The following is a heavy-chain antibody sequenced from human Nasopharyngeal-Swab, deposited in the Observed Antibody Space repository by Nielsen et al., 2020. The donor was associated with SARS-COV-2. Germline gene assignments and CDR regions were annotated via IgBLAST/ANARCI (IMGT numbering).Heavy chain of an antibody. J-gene: IGHJ3*02. Sequence: WIRQPPGKGLEWIGCINYSGSTYYNPSLKSRVTISVDTSKNEFSLKLTSVTAADTAVFYCARFGVFDAFDIWGQGTMVTVSS. D-gene: IGHD5/OR15-5a*01. V-gene: IGHV4-31*02. CDR2: INYSGST. CDR3: ARFGVFDAFDI.